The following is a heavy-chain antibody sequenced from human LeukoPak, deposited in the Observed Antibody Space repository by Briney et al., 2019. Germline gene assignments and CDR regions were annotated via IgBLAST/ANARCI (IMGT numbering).Heavy chain of an antibody. D-gene: IGHD3-10*01. Sequence: GESLRISCKGSGYSFTTYWIIWVRRMPGKGLEWMGRIDPSDSYTNYSPSFQGRVTISIDKSISTAYLQSSSLKASDTAMYYCARVRGYYFDYWGQGTLVTVSS. J-gene: IGHJ4*02. CDR1: GYSFTTYW. V-gene: IGHV5-10-1*01. CDR2: IDPSDSYT. CDR3: ARVRGYYFDY.